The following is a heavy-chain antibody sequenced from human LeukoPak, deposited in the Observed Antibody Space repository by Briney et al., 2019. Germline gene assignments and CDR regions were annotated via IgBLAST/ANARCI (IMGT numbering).Heavy chain of an antibody. D-gene: IGHD3-10*01. V-gene: IGHV4-34*01. Sequence: PSETLSLTCAVYGGSFSGYYWSWIRRPPGKGLEWIGEINHSGSTNYNPSLKSRVTISVDASKNQFSLKLSSVTAADTAVYYCARLRGDSLGVWGQGTTVTVSS. J-gene: IGHJ6*02. CDR1: GGSFSGYY. CDR2: INHSGST. CDR3: ARLRGDSLGV.